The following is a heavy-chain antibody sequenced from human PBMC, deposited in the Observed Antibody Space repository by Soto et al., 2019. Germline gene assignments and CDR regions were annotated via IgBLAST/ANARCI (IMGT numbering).Heavy chain of an antibody. Sequence: SQTLSLTCAISGDSVSSNNAAWNWIRQSPSRGLEWLGRTYYRSKWYRQYAASVKSRITINPDTSKNQFSLELNSVSPEDTAVYYCARTVGWLDHWGQGSLVTVSS. CDR2: TYYRSKWYR. V-gene: IGHV6-1*01. J-gene: IGHJ5*02. CDR3: ARTVGWLDH. CDR1: GDSVSSNNAA. D-gene: IGHD1-26*01.